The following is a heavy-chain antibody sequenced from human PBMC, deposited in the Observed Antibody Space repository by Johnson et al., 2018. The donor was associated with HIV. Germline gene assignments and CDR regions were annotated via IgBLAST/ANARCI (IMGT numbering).Heavy chain of an antibody. CDR3: AKDRRQSSWELLDDAFDI. D-gene: IGHD1-26*01. CDR1: GFTFSSYA. V-gene: IGHV3-64*01. CDR2: ISSNGGST. J-gene: IGHJ3*02. Sequence: VQLVESGGGLVQPGGSLRLSCAASGFTFSSYAMHWVRQPPGKELEYVSAISSNGGSTYYAHSVKGRFTISRDNSKNTLYLQMGSLRAEDMAVYYCAKDRRQSSWELLDDAFDIWGQGTVVTVSS.